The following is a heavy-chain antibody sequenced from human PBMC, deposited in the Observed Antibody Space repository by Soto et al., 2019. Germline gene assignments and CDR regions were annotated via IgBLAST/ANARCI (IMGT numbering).Heavy chain of an antibody. CDR1: GFTFSSYA. CDR2: ISYDGSNK. J-gene: IGHJ6*02. D-gene: IGHD3-22*01. V-gene: IGHV3-30-3*01. CDR3: ARDGFSGGVVVITYYYYYGMDV. Sequence: QVQLVESGGGVVQPGRSLRLSCAASGFTFSSYAMHWVRQAPGKGLEWVAVISYDGSNKYYADSVKGRFTISRDNSKNTLYLQMSSLRAEDTAVYYCARDGFSGGVVVITYYYYYGMDVWGQGTTVTVSS.